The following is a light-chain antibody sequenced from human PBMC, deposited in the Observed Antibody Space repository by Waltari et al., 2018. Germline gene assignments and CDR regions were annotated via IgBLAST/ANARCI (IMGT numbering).Light chain of an antibody. Sequence: DIQMTQSPSSLSASIGDRVTITCRASQIISTSLNWYQQKAGQAPKLLIYAASSLQGGVPSRFSGSGSETDFTLTISGLQPEDCATYYCQQSYFSTHTFGQGTRVEI. CDR3: QQSYFSTHT. CDR1: QIISTS. V-gene: IGKV1-39*01. CDR2: AAS. J-gene: IGKJ1*01.